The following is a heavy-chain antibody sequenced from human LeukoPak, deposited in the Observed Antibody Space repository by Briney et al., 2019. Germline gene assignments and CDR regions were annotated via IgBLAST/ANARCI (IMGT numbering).Heavy chain of an antibody. CDR2: INHSGST. CDR3: ARYSYALSYYYYYYMDV. J-gene: IGHJ6*03. CDR1: GGSFSGYY. V-gene: IGHV4-34*01. Sequence: SETLSLTCAVYGGSFSGYYWSWIRQPPGKGLEWIGEINHSGSTNYNPSLKSRVTISVDTSKNQFSLKLSSVTAADTAVYYCARYSYALSYYYYYYMDVWGKGTTVTISS. D-gene: IGHD5-18*01.